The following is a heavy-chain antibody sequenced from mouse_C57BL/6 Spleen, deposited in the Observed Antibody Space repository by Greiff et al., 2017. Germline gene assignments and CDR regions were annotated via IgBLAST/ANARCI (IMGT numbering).Heavy chain of an antibody. D-gene: IGHD2-2*01. V-gene: IGHV5-9*01. CDR1: GFTFSSYT. CDR3: ARRAGLRRRRYYFDY. J-gene: IGHJ2*01. Sequence: EVHLVESGGGLVKPGGSLKLSCAASGFTFSSYTMSWVRQTPEKRLEWVATISGGGGNTYYPDSVKGRFTISRDNAKNTLYLQMSSLRSEDTALYYCARRAGLRRRRYYFDYWGQGTTLTVSS. CDR2: ISGGGGNT.